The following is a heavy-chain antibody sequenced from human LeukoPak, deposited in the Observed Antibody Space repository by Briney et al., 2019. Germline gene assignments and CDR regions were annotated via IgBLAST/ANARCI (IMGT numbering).Heavy chain of an antibody. CDR2: ISYDGTEK. J-gene: IGHJ4*02. CDR3: ARDLGY. CDR1: GLSFSSYA. Sequence: GGSLRLSCAASGLSFSSYAMHWVRQAPGKGLEWVAVISYDGTEKYYGDSVKGRFTISRDNSKNTLYLQMNSLRAEDTALYYCARDLGYWGQGTLVTVSS. D-gene: IGHD7-27*01. V-gene: IGHV3-30-3*01.